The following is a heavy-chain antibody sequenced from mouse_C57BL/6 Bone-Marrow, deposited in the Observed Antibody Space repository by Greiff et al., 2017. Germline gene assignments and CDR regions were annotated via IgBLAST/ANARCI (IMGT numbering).Heavy chain of an antibody. CDR3: ARGWMDY. J-gene: IGHJ4*01. V-gene: IGHV1-55*01. Sequence: QVQLQQPGAELVKPGASVKMSCTASGYTFTSYWITWVKQRPGQGLEWIGDIYPGSGSTNYNEKFKSKATLTVDTSSITAYMQLSSLSSEDSAVYYCARGWMDYWGQGTSVTVSS. CDR1: GYTFTSYW. D-gene: IGHD2-3*01. CDR2: IYPGSGST.